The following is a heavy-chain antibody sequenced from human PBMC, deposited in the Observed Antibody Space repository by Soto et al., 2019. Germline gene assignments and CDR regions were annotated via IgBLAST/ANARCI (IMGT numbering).Heavy chain of an antibody. Sequence: GGSLRLSCAASGFTFSSYGMHWVRQAPGKGLEWVAVISYDGSNKYYADSVKGRFTISRDNSKNTLYLQMNSLRAEDTAVYYCAKDDGSSAGYFDYWGQGT. CDR2: ISYDGSNK. V-gene: IGHV3-30*18. CDR3: AKDDGSSAGYFDY. CDR1: GFTFSSYG. D-gene: IGHD6-6*01. J-gene: IGHJ4*02.